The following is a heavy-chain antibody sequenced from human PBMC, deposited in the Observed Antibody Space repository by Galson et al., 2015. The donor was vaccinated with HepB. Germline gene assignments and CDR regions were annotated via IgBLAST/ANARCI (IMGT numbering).Heavy chain of an antibody. V-gene: IGHV3-9*01. D-gene: IGHD3-10*01. Sequence: SLRLSCAASGFTFDDYAMGWVRQAPGKGLEWVANINWNSANIAYAESVKGRFTISRDNAKNSLYLHMNSLRTEDTALYYCAKTRSSGLYYYGSGTSTRYFDYWGQGTLVTVSS. CDR3: AKTRSSGLYYYGSGTSTRYFDY. CDR2: INWNSANI. J-gene: IGHJ4*02. CDR1: GFTFDDYA.